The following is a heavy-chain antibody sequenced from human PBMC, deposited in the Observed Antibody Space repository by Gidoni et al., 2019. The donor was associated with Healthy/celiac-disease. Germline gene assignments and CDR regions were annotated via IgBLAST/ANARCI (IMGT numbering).Heavy chain of an antibody. D-gene: IGHD3-16*01. CDR2: ISSSYSTL. CDR3: ARVSRQHGGWFDP. V-gene: IGHV3-11*01. CDR1: DFTFSDYS. J-gene: IGHJ5*02. Sequence: QVQLVETGGDLVKPGGSLRLSCADSDFTFSDYSIRWIRQAPGKVLDCVSYISSSYSTLYYADSVKGRFTISRYNAKNSLYLQMISLRAEYTAVYYCARVSRQHGGWFDPLGHGTLVTVSS.